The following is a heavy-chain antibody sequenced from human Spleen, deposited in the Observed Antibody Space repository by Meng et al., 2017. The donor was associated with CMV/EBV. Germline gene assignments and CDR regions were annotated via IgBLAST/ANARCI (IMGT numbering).Heavy chain of an antibody. Sequence: TFTSYYMHWVRQAPGQGLEWMGIINPSGGSTSYAQKFQGRVTMTRDTSTSTVYMELSSLRSEDTAVYYCARNGAYCGGDCARTLILGYWGQGTLVTVSS. CDR3: ARNGAYCGGDCARTLILGY. V-gene: IGHV1-46*01. D-gene: IGHD2-21*01. J-gene: IGHJ4*02. CDR1: TFTSYY. CDR2: INPSGGST.